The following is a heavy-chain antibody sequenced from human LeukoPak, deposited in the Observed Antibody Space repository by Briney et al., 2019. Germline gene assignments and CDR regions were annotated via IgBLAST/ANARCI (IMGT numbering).Heavy chain of an antibody. Sequence: GGSLRLSCAASGFTFSSYAMSWVRQAPGKGLEWVSAISGSGGSTYYADSVKGRFTISRDNSKNTLYLQINSLRAEDTAVYYCAKGSAMIVVVYFDYWGQGTLVTVSS. CDR3: AKGSAMIVVVYFDY. D-gene: IGHD3-22*01. CDR2: ISGSGGST. J-gene: IGHJ4*02. V-gene: IGHV3-23*01. CDR1: GFTFSSYA.